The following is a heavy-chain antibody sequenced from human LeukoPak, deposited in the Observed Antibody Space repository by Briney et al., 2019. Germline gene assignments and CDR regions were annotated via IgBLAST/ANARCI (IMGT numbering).Heavy chain of an antibody. CDR1: GFTFSNAW. Sequence: GGSLRLSCAASGFTFSNAWMSWVRQAPGKGLEWVGRIKSKTDGGTTDYAAPVKGRFTISRDDSKNTLYLQMNSLKTEDTAVYYCTTNQKRITMTKYYYYYGMDVWGQGITVTVSS. D-gene: IGHD3-22*01. CDR3: TTNQKRITMTKYYYYYGMDV. V-gene: IGHV3-15*01. J-gene: IGHJ6*02. CDR2: IKSKTDGGTT.